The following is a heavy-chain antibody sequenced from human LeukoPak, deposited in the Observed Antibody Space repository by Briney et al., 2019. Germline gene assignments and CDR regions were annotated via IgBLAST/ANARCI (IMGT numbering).Heavy chain of an antibody. V-gene: IGHV3-33*01. Sequence: GRSLRLSCAASGFTFSSYGMHWVRQAPGKGLEWVAVIWYDGSNKYYADSVKGRFTISRGNSKNTLYLQMNSLRAEDTAVYYCAREGGDYRFDPWGQGTLVTVSS. D-gene: IGHD4-17*01. CDR2: IWYDGSNK. CDR1: GFTFSSYG. J-gene: IGHJ5*02. CDR3: AREGGDYRFDP.